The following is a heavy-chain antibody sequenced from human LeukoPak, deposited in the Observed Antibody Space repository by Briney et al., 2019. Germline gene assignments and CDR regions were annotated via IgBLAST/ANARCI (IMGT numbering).Heavy chain of an antibody. D-gene: IGHD5-12*01. V-gene: IGHV4-59*01. CDR1: GGSISSYY. CDR3: ARGDSGYAYFDY. J-gene: IGHJ4*02. Sequence: SETLSLTCTISGGSISSYYWSWIRQPPGKGLEWIGYIYYRGSTNYNPSLKSRVTISVDTSKNQFSLKLSSVTAADTAVYYCARGDSGYAYFDYWGQGTLVTVSS. CDR2: IYYRGST.